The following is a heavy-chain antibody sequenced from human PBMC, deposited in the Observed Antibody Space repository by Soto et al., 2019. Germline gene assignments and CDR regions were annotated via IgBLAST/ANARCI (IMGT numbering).Heavy chain of an antibody. Sequence: ASVKVSCKASGYTFTGYYMHWVRQAPGQGLEWMGWINAGNGNTKYSQKFQDRVTITRDTSASTAYMELSSLRSEDTAVYYCARGPGGPDGPGDYWGQGTLVTVSS. CDR2: INAGNGNT. V-gene: IGHV1-3*01. CDR1: GYTFTGYY. D-gene: IGHD2-15*01. CDR3: ARGPGGPDGPGDY. J-gene: IGHJ4*02.